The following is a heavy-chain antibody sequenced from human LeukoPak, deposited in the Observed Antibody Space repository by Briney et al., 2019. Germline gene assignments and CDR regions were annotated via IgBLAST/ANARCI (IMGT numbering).Heavy chain of an antibody. J-gene: IGHJ3*02. D-gene: IGHD6-13*01. CDR3: AKDKGLTAAAGMGGDAFDI. CDR2: INPSGGST. V-gene: IGHV1-46*01. CDR1: GYTFTSYY. Sequence: GASVKVSCKASGYTFTSYYMHWVRQAPGQGLEWMGIINPSGGSTSYAQKFQGRVTMTRDTSTSTVYMELSSLRSEDTAVYYCAKDKGLTAAAGMGGDAFDIWGQGTMVTVSS.